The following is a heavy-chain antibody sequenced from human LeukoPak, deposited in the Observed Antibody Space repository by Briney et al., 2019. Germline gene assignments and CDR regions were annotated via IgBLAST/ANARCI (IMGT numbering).Heavy chain of an antibody. D-gene: IGHD6-19*01. CDR1: GGTFSSYA. CDR2: IIPILGIA. Sequence: SVKVSCKASGGTFSSYAISWVRQAPGQGLEWMGRIIPILGIANYAQKFQGRVTITADNSTSTAYMELSSLRSEDTAVYYCARHRINSSGWYYFDYWGQGTLVTVSS. CDR3: ARHRINSSGWYYFDY. V-gene: IGHV1-69*04. J-gene: IGHJ4*02.